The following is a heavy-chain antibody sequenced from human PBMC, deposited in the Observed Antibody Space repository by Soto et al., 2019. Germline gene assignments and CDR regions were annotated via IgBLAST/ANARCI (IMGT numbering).Heavy chain of an antibody. Sequence: PSETLSLTCAVSGGSISSGGYSWSWIRQPPGKGLEWIGYMYHSGSTYYNPSLKSRVTISIDTSKNQFSLKLSSVTAADTAVYYCARFNWYFDLWGRGTLVTVSS. CDR1: GGSISSGGYS. CDR2: MYHSGST. CDR3: ARFNWYFDL. J-gene: IGHJ2*01. V-gene: IGHV4-30-2*01.